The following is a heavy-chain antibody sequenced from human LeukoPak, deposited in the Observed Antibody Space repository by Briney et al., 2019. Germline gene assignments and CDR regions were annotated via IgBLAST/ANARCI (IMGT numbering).Heavy chain of an antibody. CDR3: ARSSIAARYSWFDP. J-gene: IGHJ5*02. V-gene: IGHV4-4*09. CDR2: IYTSGST. D-gene: IGHD6-6*01. Sequence: SETLSLTCTVSGGSISSYYWSWIRQPPGKGLEWIGYIYTSGSTNYDPPLKSRVTISVDTSKNQFSLKLSSVTAADTAVYYCARSSIAARYSWFDPWGQGTLVTVSS. CDR1: GGSISSYY.